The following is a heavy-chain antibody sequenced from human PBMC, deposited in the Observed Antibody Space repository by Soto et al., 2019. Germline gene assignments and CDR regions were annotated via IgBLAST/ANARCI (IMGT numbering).Heavy chain of an antibody. D-gene: IGHD3-3*01. CDR2: TNPNSGNT. Sequence: GGSVKVSCTASGYTFTSYDINWVRHATGQGLEWMGWTNPNSGNTGYAQKLEGRVTMTRNTSISTAYMELSSLRSEDTAVYYCACYDFWSGYYDAFDIWGQGTMVTVSS. V-gene: IGHV1-8*01. CDR3: ACYDFWSGYYDAFDI. J-gene: IGHJ3*02. CDR1: GYTFTSYD.